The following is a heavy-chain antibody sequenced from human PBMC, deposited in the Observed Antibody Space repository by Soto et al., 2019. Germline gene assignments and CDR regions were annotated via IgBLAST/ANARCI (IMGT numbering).Heavy chain of an antibody. Sequence: QVQLVQSGAEVKNPGASVKVSCKASGYTFTRYGIGWARQAPGQGLEWMGWINTYNGNTNYAQNGQGRVTLTTDTXXSTAYMEQRSLRSNDTAIYYCAMVDVYVTPSPQDVWGQGTTVIVSS. D-gene: IGHD3-16*01. J-gene: IGHJ6*02. CDR2: INTYNGNT. V-gene: IGHV1-18*01. CDR3: AMVDVYVTPSPQDV. CDR1: GYTFTRYG.